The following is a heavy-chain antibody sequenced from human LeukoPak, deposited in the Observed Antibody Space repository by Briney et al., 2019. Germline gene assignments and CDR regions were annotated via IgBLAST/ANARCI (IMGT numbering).Heavy chain of an antibody. V-gene: IGHV5-51*01. D-gene: IGHD2-2*01. CDR1: GSSFTNYW. CDR2: TYTGNSNS. Sequence: GTPLNISSMGSGSSFTNYWICLVRPTRGKGLEWMGITYTGNSNSNYTPTFQGHVTISADKSISTAYLQWSSLKASDAAMYYCARLYQEEYYYYYYMDVWGKGTTVTVSS. CDR3: ARLYQEEYYYYYYMDV. J-gene: IGHJ6*03.